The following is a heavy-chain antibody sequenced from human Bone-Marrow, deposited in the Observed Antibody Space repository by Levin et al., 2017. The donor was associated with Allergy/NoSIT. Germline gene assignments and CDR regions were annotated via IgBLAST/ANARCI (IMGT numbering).Heavy chain of an antibody. Sequence: GESLKISCKASGYSFTSNWVAWVRQKPGKGFEWMGIINPGGSHVIYSPSFQGQVTISADKSISTAYLQWSSLKASDNAMYYCARDDGSGYYRFDYWGQGTQVAVSS. J-gene: IGHJ4*02. CDR2: INPGGSHV. V-gene: IGHV5-51*01. CDR3: ARDDGSGYYRFDY. CDR1: GYSFTSNW. D-gene: IGHD3-22*01.